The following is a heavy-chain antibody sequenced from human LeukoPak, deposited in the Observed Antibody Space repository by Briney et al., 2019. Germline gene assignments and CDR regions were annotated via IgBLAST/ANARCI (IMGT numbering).Heavy chain of an antibody. CDR3: ARDPHDYSGYDWVVPSGPLVVYYGMDV. CDR1: GFIFSRYG. D-gene: IGHD5-12*01. V-gene: IGHV3-64*01. CDR2: ISNSGGST. J-gene: IGHJ6*02. Sequence: PGGSLRLSCVASGFIFSRYGMHWVRQAPGKGLEYVSAISNSGGSTYYANSVKGRFTISRDNSKNTLYLQMGSLRAEDTAVYYCARDPHDYSGYDWVVPSGPLVVYYGMDVWGQGTTVTVSS.